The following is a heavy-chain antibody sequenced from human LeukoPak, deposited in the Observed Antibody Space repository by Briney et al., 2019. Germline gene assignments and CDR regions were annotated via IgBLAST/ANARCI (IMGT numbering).Heavy chain of an antibody. CDR3: ARTPGIAMAGTGYFDY. V-gene: IGHV3-53*01. CDR2: IYTDGST. D-gene: IGHD6-19*01. Sequence: GGSLRLSCAASSFTVSNNYMSWVRQSPGKGLEWVSVIYTDGSTYYADSVKGRFTISRDNSKNTVYLQMNSLRAEDTAVYYCARTPGIAMAGTGYFDYWGQGTLVTVSS. J-gene: IGHJ4*02. CDR1: SFTVSNNY.